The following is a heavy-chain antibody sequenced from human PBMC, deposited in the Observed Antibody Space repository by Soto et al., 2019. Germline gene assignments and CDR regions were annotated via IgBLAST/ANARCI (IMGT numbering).Heavy chain of an antibody. CDR1: GFSLTTGGVG. Sequence: KESGPTLVKPTQTLTLTCTFSGFSLTTGGVGVGWIRQPPGKALEWLALIYWDDDKRYSPSLKSRLTIAKDTSKNHVVLTMTNMDPVDTATYYCAHRLYDSSGYSFDYWGQGTLVTVSS. D-gene: IGHD3-22*01. CDR2: IYWDDDK. V-gene: IGHV2-5*02. J-gene: IGHJ4*02. CDR3: AHRLYDSSGYSFDY.